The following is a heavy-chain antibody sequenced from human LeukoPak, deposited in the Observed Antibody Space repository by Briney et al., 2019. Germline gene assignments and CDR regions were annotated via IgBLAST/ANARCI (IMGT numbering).Heavy chain of an antibody. Sequence: ASVKVSCKVSGYTLTELSMHWVRQAPGKGLEWMGGFDPEDGETIYAQKFQGRVTMTEDTSTDTAYMELSSLRSEDTAVYYCARPIAAAAHQGYYFDYWGQGTLVTVSS. J-gene: IGHJ4*02. V-gene: IGHV1-24*01. CDR3: ARPIAAAAHQGYYFDY. CDR1: GYTLTELS. CDR2: FDPEDGET. D-gene: IGHD6-13*01.